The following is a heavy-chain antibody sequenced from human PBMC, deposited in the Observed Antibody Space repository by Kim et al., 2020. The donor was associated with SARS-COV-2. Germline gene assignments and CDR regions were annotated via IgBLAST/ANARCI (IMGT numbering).Heavy chain of an antibody. CDR1: GYTFTNYG. V-gene: IGHV1-18*01. J-gene: IGHJ4*02. D-gene: IGHD3-22*01. CDR3: ARDATYYYDSSGYFLVY. Sequence: ASVKVSCKASGYTFTNYGISWVRQAPGQGLEWMGWISAYNGNTNYAQKLQGRVTMTTDTSTSTAYMELRSLRSDDTAVYYCARDATYYYDSSGYFLVYWGQGTLVTVSS. CDR2: ISAYNGNT.